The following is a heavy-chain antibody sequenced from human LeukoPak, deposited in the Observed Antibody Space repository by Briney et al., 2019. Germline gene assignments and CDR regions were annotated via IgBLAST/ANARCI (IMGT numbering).Heavy chain of an antibody. Sequence: GGSLRLSCAASGFTSSSYTMNWVRQAPGKGLEWVSSISSSSSSIYYADSVKGRFTISRDNAKNSLYLQMNSLRAEDTAVYYCARSGYNWNDVIFFDYWGQGTLVTASS. CDR2: ISSSSSSI. D-gene: IGHD1-1*01. CDR1: GFTSSSYT. J-gene: IGHJ4*02. CDR3: ARSGYNWNDVIFFDY. V-gene: IGHV3-21*01.